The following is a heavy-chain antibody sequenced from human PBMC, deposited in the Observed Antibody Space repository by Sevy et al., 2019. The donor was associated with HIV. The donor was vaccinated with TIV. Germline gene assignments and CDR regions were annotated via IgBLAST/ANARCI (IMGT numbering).Heavy chain of an antibody. V-gene: IGHV3-7*03. D-gene: IGHD3-3*01. CDR1: GFTFSSYW. CDR3: ARDGTRLRFLERSRGSYYFDY. J-gene: IGHJ4*02. CDR2: IKQDGSEK. Sequence: GGSLRLSCAASGFTFSSYWMSWVRQAPGKGLEWVANIKQDGSEKYYVDSVKGRFTISRDNAKNSLYLQMNSLRAEDTAVYYCARDGTRLRFLERSRGSYYFDYWGQGTLVTVSS.